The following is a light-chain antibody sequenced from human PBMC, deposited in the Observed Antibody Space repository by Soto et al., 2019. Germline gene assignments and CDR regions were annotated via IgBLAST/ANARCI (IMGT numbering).Light chain of an antibody. J-gene: IGKJ3*01. CDR2: SAS. V-gene: IGKV1-39*01. CDR1: QTISTY. Sequence: DIQMTQSPPSLSASVGDRVSITCRASQTISTYVNWYQHKPGQAPKLLIYSASTLQSGVPARFSGSGSGTHFTLTITRLQPEDFVTYFCQQSYSTPFTFGPGTRVDV. CDR3: QQSYSTPFT.